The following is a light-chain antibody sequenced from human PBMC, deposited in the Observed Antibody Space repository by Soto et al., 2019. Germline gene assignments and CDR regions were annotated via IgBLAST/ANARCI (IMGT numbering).Light chain of an antibody. J-gene: IGLJ3*02. V-gene: IGLV2-14*03. CDR1: SSDVGAHHS. CDR2: DVS. CDR3: SLFTDTGTVM. Sequence: QSALTQPASVSGSPGQSFTIPCTGSSSDVGAHHSVSWYQQQPGKAPKFIIFDVSNRPSGVSNRFSGSKSGNTASLTISGLQPEDEADYYCSLFTDTGTVMFGGGTQLTVL.